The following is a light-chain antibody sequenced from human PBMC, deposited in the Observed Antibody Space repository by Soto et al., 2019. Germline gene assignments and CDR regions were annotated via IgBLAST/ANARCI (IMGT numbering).Light chain of an antibody. V-gene: IGKV3-20*01. J-gene: IGKJ4*01. CDR1: QSVSSD. Sequence: EIVMTQSPATLSVSPGERATLSCRASQSVSSDLAWYHQKPGQAPRLLTYGTSSRASGIPDRFSGSGSGTDFTLTISRLEPEDFAVYYCQNYGSSSLTFGGGTKGDIK. CDR2: GTS. CDR3: QNYGSSSLT.